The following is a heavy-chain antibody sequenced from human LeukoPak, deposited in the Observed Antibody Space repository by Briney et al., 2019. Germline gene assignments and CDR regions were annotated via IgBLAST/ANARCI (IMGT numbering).Heavy chain of an antibody. J-gene: IGHJ6*03. V-gene: IGHV3-30*02. D-gene: IGHD3-16*01. Sequence: GGSLRLSCAASGFTFSSYGMHWVRQAPGKGLECVAFIHYDGSNQYYADSVKGRFTISRDNSKNTLYLQMNSLRAEDTAVYYCARVGPQGADHYVDVWGKGTTVTISS. CDR2: IHYDGSNQ. CDR3: ARVGPQGADHYVDV. CDR1: GFTFSSYG.